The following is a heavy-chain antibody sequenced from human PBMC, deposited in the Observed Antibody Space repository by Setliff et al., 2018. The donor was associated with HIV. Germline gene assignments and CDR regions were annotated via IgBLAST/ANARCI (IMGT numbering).Heavy chain of an antibody. J-gene: IGHJ4*02. D-gene: IGHD1-26*01. Sequence: SETLSLTCTVSGGSISDSYFYWSWIRQHPGKALEWIGYIHHSGSTYYNPSLQSRVTISVDTSKNQFSLKLSSVTAADTAVYYCAGGPGTTSIYYWAQGTLVTVSS. CDR2: IHHSGST. CDR3: AGGPGTTSIYY. CDR1: GGSISDSYFY. V-gene: IGHV4-31*03.